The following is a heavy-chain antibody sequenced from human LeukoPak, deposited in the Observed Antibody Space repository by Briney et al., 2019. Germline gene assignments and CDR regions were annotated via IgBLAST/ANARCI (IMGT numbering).Heavy chain of an antibody. CDR1: GLTFRSSA. V-gene: IGHV3-23*01. D-gene: IGHD3-10*01. CDR3: AKGGLARGSGNYYDY. CDR2: ISSSGSST. Sequence: GGSLRLSCAASGLTFRSSAMTWVRQAPGEGLEWVSGISSSGSSTYYADSVKGRFTISRDNSKNTLYLQLNSLTAEDTAVYYCAKGGLARGSGNYYDYWGQGTLVTVSS. J-gene: IGHJ4*02.